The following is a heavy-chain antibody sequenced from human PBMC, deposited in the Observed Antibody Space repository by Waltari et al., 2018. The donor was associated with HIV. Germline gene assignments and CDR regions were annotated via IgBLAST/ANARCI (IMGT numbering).Heavy chain of an antibody. J-gene: IGHJ4*02. V-gene: IGHV1-8*01. D-gene: IGHD3-3*01. CDR2: MNPNSGNT. CDR1: GYIFTSYD. CDR3: ARGLTWSGYWHFDY. Sequence: QVQLVQSGAEVKKPGASVKVSCKASGYIFTSYDINWVRQATGQGIEWMGWMNPNSGNTGYAQRFQVRVTMTRDTSINTAYMELSSLRSNDTAVYYCARGLTWSGYWHFDYWGQGTLVTVSS.